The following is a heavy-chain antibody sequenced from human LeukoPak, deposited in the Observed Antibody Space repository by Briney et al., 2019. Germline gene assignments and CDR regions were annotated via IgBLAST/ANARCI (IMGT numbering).Heavy chain of an antibody. CDR2: IYYSGNT. CDR1: GGSISNYY. CDR3: ARTGGWYGYYFDY. J-gene: IGHJ4*02. Sequence: SETLSLTCAASGGSISNYYWSWIRRPPGKGLEWIGYIYYSGNTNYNPSLKSRVTISVDTSKNQFSLKLSSVTAADTAVYYCARTGGWYGYYFDYWGQGTLVTVSS. V-gene: IGHV4-59*01. D-gene: IGHD6-19*01.